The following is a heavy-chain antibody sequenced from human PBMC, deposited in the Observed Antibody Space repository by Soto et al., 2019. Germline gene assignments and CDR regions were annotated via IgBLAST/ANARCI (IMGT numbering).Heavy chain of an antibody. D-gene: IGHD5-18*01. CDR2: ISGSGGST. CDR1: GFTFSSYA. Sequence: RRLSCAASGFTFSSYAMSWVRQAPGKGLEWVSAISGSGGSTYYADSVKGRFTISRDNSKNTLYLQMNSLRAEDTAVYYCAKDRSTVDTAMCNWGQGTLVTVSS. V-gene: IGHV3-23*01. J-gene: IGHJ4*02. CDR3: AKDRSTVDTAMCN.